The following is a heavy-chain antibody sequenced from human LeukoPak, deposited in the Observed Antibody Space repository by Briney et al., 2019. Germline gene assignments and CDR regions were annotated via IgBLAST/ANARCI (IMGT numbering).Heavy chain of an antibody. Sequence: GGSLRLSCAVSGFTLSDHKVDWVRQAPGKGLEWVGRTTNKAHSYTTEYAASVQGRFTISRDDSQSSLYLQMNSLKTEDTAVYYCARAPSGLDYWGQGILVTVSS. D-gene: IGHD2-15*01. CDR2: TTNKAHSYTT. CDR1: GFTLSDHK. V-gene: IGHV3-72*01. J-gene: IGHJ4*02. CDR3: ARAPSGLDY.